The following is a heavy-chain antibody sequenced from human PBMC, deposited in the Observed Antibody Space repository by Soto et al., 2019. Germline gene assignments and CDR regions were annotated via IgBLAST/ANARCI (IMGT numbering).Heavy chain of an antibody. D-gene: IGHD3-10*01. CDR1: GGSFRGYY. CDR3: ARLWSSNEGSS. Sequence: PPETLSLTCAVHGGSFRGYYWSWIRQPPGKGLEWIGEINHSGGTNYNPSLKSRVSISVDASKNQFSLQLTSVTAADTAVYYCARLWSSNEGSSWGQGTLVTVSS. V-gene: IGHV4-34*01. CDR2: INHSGGT. J-gene: IGHJ4*02.